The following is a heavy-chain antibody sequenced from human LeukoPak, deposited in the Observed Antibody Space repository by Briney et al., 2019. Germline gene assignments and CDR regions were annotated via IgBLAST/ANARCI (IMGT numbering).Heavy chain of an antibody. J-gene: IGHJ5*02. CDR3: GRAGRYCSGGSCYGENWFDP. D-gene: IGHD2-15*01. V-gene: IGHV4-59*01. CDR2: IHSSGNT. Sequence: PSETLSLTCTVSGGSISGYYWNWIRQPPGKGLEWLGYIHSSGNTSYNPSLRSRVTMSVDTSMNQFSLKLDSVTAADTAVYYCGRAGRYCSGGSCYGENWFDPWGQGTLVTVSS. CDR1: GGSISGYY.